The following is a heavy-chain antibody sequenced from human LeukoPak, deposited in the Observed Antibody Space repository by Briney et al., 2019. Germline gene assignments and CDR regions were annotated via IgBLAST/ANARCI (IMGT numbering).Heavy chain of an antibody. CDR3: ATGVIGVAGNFYFDY. CDR2: IYYSGST. J-gene: IGHJ4*02. V-gene: IGHV4-59*01. D-gene: IGHD6-19*01. Sequence: SETLSLTCTVSGGSISSYYWSCIRQPPGKGLEWIGYIYYSGSTNYNPSLKSRVTISVDTSKNQFSLKLSSVTAADTAVYYCATGVIGVAGNFYFDYWGQGTLVTVSS. CDR1: GGSISSYY.